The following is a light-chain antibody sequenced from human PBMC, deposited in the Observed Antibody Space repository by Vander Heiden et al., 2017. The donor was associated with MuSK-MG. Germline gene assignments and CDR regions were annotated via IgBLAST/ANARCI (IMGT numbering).Light chain of an antibody. CDR3: QQDHSRPWT. CDR1: QSISSW. CDR2: KAS. Sequence: DIQLTHSPSTLSASVGDSVPIPCRASQSISSWLAWYQQKPGKAPNLLIYKASNLESGVPSRFSGSGSGTEFTLTISSLQPDDFATYYCQQDHSRPWTFGQGTKMEIK. V-gene: IGKV1-5*03. J-gene: IGKJ1*01.